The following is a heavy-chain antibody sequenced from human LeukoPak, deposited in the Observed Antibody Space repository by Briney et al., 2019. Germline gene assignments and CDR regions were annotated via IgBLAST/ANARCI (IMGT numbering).Heavy chain of an antibody. V-gene: IGHV1-2*02. CDR1: GYTFTGYY. Sequence: PKASVKVSCKTSGYTFTGYYIHWVRQAPGQGLEWMGWINPSSGDTIYAQKFQGRVTMTRHTSTNTAYMELSRLRSDDTAVYHCARSPDYSRFDHWGQGTLVTVSS. D-gene: IGHD4-11*01. J-gene: IGHJ4*02. CDR2: INPSSGDT. CDR3: ARSPDYSRFDH.